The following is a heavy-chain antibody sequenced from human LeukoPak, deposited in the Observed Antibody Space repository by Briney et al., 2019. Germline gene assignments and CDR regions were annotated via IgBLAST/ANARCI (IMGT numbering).Heavy chain of an antibody. CDR1: GYTFTSYD. CDR3: ARYVWLRKSAGLDY. Sequence: GASVKVSCKASGYTFTSYDINWVRQATGQGLEWMGWMNPNSGNTGYAQKFQGRVTMTRNTSISTAYMELSSLRSEDTAVYYCARYVWLRKSAGLDYWGQGTLVTVSS. D-gene: IGHD5-12*01. CDR2: MNPNSGNT. J-gene: IGHJ4*02. V-gene: IGHV1-8*01.